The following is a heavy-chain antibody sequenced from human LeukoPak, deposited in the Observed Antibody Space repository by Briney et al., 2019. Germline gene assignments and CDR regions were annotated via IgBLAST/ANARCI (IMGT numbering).Heavy chain of an antibody. Sequence: GASVKVSCKASGYTFTGYYMHWVRQAPGQGLEWMGWINPNSGGTNYAQKFQGWVTMTRDTSISTAYMELSRLSSDDTAVYYCARAGDSSGYYYEYFDYWGQGTLVTVSS. V-gene: IGHV1-2*04. CDR1: GYTFTGYY. CDR2: INPNSGGT. J-gene: IGHJ4*02. D-gene: IGHD3-22*01. CDR3: ARAGDSSGYYYEYFDY.